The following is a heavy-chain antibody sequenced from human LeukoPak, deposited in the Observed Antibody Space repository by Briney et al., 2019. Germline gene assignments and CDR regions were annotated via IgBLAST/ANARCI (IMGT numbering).Heavy chain of an antibody. V-gene: IGHV3-53*01. D-gene: IGHD3-10*01. Sequence: GGSLKLSCAASGFTVSSNYMTWVRQAPGKGLEWVSVIHKNAITYYADTVKGRFTISRDNSKNMLYLQMNRLRAEDTAVYYCARSLRVRGVPDYMDVWGKGTTVIISS. CDR3: ARSLRVRGVPDYMDV. CDR1: GFTVSSNY. J-gene: IGHJ6*03. CDR2: IHKNAIT.